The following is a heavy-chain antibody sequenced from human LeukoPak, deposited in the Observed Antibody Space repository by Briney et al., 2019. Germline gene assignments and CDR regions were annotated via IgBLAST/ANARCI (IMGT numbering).Heavy chain of an antibody. J-gene: IGHJ4*02. V-gene: IGHV4-30-4*01. D-gene: IGHD7-27*01. CDR1: GGSISSGDYY. CDR3: TRLHWGSGGSGSFDY. CDR2: IYYSGST. Sequence: SQTLSLTCTVSGGSISSGDYYWSWIRQPPGKGLEWIGYIYYSGSTYYNPSLKSRVTISVDTSKNQFSLKLSSVTAAGTAVYFCTRLHWGSGGSGSFDYWGQGTLVTVSS.